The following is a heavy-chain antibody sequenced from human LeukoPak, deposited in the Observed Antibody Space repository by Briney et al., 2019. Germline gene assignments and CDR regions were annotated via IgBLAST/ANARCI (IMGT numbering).Heavy chain of an antibody. V-gene: IGHV7-4-1*02. D-gene: IGHD3-22*01. Sequence: ASVKVSCKASGYTFTSYAMNWVRQAPGQGLEWMGWINTNTGNPTYAQGFTGRFVFSLDTSVSTAYLQITNLKAEDTAVYYCARGDDSGGFYYVFSFDFWGQGTRVTVSS. CDR3: ARGDDSGGFYYVFSFDF. CDR1: GYTFTSYA. J-gene: IGHJ4*02. CDR2: INTNTGNP.